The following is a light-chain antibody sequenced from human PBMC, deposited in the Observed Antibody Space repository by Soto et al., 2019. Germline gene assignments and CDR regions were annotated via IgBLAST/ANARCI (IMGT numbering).Light chain of an antibody. Sequence: DIQMTQSPSSFPPFGGDKVTFLSQSGNAVSRNLNWFQQKPGEAPQLLIYDASNLERGVPSRFSGSGSGTDFTLTISSLQPEDVATYYCQQYNSMLSFGGGTEVEIK. J-gene: IGKJ4*01. CDR2: DAS. CDR1: NAVSRN. CDR3: QQYNSMLS. V-gene: IGKV1-33*01.